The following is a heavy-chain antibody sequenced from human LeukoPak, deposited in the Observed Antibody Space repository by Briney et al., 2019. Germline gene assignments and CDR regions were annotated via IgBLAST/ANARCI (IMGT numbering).Heavy chain of an antibody. V-gene: IGHV1-69*04. J-gene: IGHJ4*02. CDR2: IIPILGIA. Sequence: SVKVSCKASGGTFSSYAISWVRQAPGQGLEWMGRIIPILGIANYAQRFQGRVTITADKSTSTAYMELSSLRSEDTAVYYCARDQYSSSSSDYWGQGTLVTVSS. CDR1: GGTFSSYA. CDR3: ARDQYSSSSSDY. D-gene: IGHD6-6*01.